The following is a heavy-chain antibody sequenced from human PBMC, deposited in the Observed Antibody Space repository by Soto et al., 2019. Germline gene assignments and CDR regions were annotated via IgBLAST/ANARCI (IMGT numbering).Heavy chain of an antibody. CDR2: IIPIFGTA. CDR3: ARVTSLTYDQAGVRNYYYYGMDV. Sequence: QVQLVQSGAEVKKPGSSVKVSCKASGGTFSSYAISWVRQAPGQGLEWMGGIIPIFGTANYAQKFQGRVTITADKSTSTADMELSSRRSEDTAVYYCARVTSLTYDQAGVRNYYYYGMDVWGQGTTVTVSS. J-gene: IGHJ6*02. CDR1: GGTFSSYA. V-gene: IGHV1-69*06. D-gene: IGHD3-22*01.